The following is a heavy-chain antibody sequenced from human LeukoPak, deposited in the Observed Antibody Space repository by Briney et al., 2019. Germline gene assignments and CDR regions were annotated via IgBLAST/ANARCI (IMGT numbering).Heavy chain of an antibody. D-gene: IGHD5-18*01. V-gene: IGHV5-51*01. Sequence: GESLKISCKGSGYSFTSYWIGWVRQTPGKGLEWMGIIYPGDSDTRYSPSFQGQVTISADKSISTAYLQWSSLKASDTAMYYCARGGYSYGYGDAFDNWGQGTMVTVSS. CDR3: ARGGYSYGYGDAFDN. CDR2: IYPGDSDT. CDR1: GYSFTSYW. J-gene: IGHJ3*02.